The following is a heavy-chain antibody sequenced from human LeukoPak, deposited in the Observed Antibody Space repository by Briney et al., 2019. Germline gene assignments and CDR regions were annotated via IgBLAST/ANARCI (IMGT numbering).Heavy chain of an antibody. J-gene: IGHJ4*02. D-gene: IGHD4-17*01. CDR1: GFTFSRNS. CDR2: ISPGGGPT. V-gene: IGHV3-48*01. Sequence: GGSLRLSCAVSGFTFSRNSMNWVRQAPGKGLEWVSGISPGGGPTYYADSVKGRFTISRDDSKNTVLLQMNNLRLEDAAVYYCARGSRYGDYPYYCDFWGQGTLVTVSS. CDR3: ARGSRYGDYPYYCDF.